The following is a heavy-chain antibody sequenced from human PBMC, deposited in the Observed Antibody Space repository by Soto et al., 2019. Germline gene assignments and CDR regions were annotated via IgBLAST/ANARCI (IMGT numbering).Heavy chain of an antibody. V-gene: IGHV5-10-1*01. CDR1: GYSFTSYW. CDR2: IDPSDSYT. D-gene: IGHD5-12*01. J-gene: IGHJ4*02. CDR3: TRMDSGYAIFDD. Sequence: GESLKISCKGSGYSFTSYWISWVRQMPGKGLEWMGRIDPSDSYTNYSPSFQGHVTISADKSITTAYLQWSSLRTSDTGLYYCTRMDSGYAIFDDWGQGTLVTVSS.